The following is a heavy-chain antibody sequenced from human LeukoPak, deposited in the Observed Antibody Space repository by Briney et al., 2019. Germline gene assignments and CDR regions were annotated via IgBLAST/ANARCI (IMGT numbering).Heavy chain of an antibody. J-gene: IGHJ4*02. Sequence: PGGSLRLSCAASGFTFSSYGMHWVRQAPGKGLEWVAVISYDGSNKYYADSVKGRFTISRDNSKNTLYVQMNSLRAEDTAVYYCARGADRSGYSFYFDYWGQGTLVTVSS. V-gene: IGHV3-30*03. CDR1: GFTFSSYG. CDR2: ISYDGSNK. D-gene: IGHD3-22*01. CDR3: ARGADRSGYSFYFDY.